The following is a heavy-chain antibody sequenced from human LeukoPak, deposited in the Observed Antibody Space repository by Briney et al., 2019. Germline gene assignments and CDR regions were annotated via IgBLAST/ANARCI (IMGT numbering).Heavy chain of an antibody. CDR2: ISAYNGNT. Sequence: ASVKVSCKASGYTFTSYGISWVRQAPGQGLEWMGWISAYNGNTNYAQKFQGRVTMTRNTSISTAYMELSSLRSEDTAVYYCARGLIFDWGQGTLVTVSS. V-gene: IGHV1-18*01. J-gene: IGHJ4*02. CDR3: ARGLIFD. CDR1: GYTFTSYG. D-gene: IGHD3/OR15-3a*01.